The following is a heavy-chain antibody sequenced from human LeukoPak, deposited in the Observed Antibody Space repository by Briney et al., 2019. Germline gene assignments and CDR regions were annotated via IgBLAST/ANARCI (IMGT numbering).Heavy chain of an antibody. V-gene: IGHV1-2*02. CDR3: ARTSDFDY. J-gene: IGHJ4*02. Sequence: ASVKVSCKASGYTFTGYYMHWVRQAPGQGLEGMGWINPKSGATNYTQKFQGRVTMTRDTSISTAYMELGRLTSDDTAVYYCARTSDFDYWGQGTLVTASS. CDR1: GYTFTGYY. CDR2: INPKSGAT.